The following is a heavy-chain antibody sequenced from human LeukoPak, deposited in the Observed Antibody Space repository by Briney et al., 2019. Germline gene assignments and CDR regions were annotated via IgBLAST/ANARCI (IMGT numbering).Heavy chain of an antibody. Sequence: GGSLRLSCAASGFTFSIYGMHWVRQAPGKGLEWVAVISYDGSNKYYADSVKGRFTISRDNSKNTLYLQMNSLRAEDTAVYYCAKDIEWALDYWGQGTLVTVSS. D-gene: IGHD1-26*01. CDR3: AKDIEWALDY. J-gene: IGHJ4*02. CDR1: GFTFSIYG. CDR2: ISYDGSNK. V-gene: IGHV3-30*18.